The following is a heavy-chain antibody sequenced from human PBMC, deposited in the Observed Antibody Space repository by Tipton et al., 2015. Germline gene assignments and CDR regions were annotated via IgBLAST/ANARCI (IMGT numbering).Heavy chain of an antibody. CDR1: GFTVSTNY. D-gene: IGHD1-26*01. V-gene: IGHV3-53*01. CDR3: ARNSAYYFAMDV. Sequence: SLRLSCAASGFTVSTNYMTWVRQAPGKGLEWVSHIYSDGTTYYADSVRGRFTVSRDNSRDTLHLQMNSLRADDTALYYCARNSAYYFAMDVWGQGTTVTVSS. J-gene: IGHJ6*02. CDR2: IYSDGTT.